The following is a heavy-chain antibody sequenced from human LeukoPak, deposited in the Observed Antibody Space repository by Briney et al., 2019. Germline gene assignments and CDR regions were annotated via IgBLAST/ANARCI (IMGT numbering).Heavy chain of an antibody. V-gene: IGHV3-66*01. CDR3: AREEMATAWHYFDY. D-gene: IGHD5-24*01. Sequence: PGGSLRLSCAASGFTVSSNYMSWVRQAPGKGLEWVSVIYSGGSTYYADSVKGRFTISRDNSKNTLYLQMNSLRAEDTAVYYCAREEMATAWHYFDYWGQGTLVTVSS. J-gene: IGHJ4*02. CDR2: IYSGGST. CDR1: GFTVSSNY.